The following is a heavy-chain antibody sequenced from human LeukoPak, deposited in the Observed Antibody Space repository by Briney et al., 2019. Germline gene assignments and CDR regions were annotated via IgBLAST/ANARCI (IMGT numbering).Heavy chain of an antibody. V-gene: IGHV4-59*08. CDR2: IYYSGST. CDR1: GESFSGYY. CDR3: ASNYYGSGSLDY. J-gene: IGHJ4*02. Sequence: TSETLSLTCAVYGESFSGYYWSWIRQPPGKGLEWIGYIYYSGSTNYNPSLKSRVTISVDTSKNQFSLKLSSVTAADTAVYYCASNYYGSGSLDYWGQGTLVTVSS. D-gene: IGHD3-10*01.